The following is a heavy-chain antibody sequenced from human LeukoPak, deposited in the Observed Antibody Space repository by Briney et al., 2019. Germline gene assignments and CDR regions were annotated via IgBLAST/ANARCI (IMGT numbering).Heavy chain of an antibody. Sequence: PGGSLSLSCAASGFTFSIYAMHWVRQAPGRGLEWVGVISDDGSNNYYADSVKGQFTISRDSSKNTLYMQMNSLRAEDTAVYYCARTPTGTTNYYYGMDVWGQGTTVTVSS. CDR3: ARTPTGTTNYYYGMDV. J-gene: IGHJ6*02. D-gene: IGHD1-7*01. CDR2: ISDDGSNN. CDR1: GFTFSIYA. V-gene: IGHV3-30-3*01.